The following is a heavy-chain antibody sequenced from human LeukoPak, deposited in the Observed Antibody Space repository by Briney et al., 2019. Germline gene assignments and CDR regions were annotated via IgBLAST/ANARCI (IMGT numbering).Heavy chain of an antibody. Sequence: SETLSLTCTVSGGSMTNYYWSWIRQPPGAALEWIGYIYYNGNTNYNPSLKSRVTISVDTSKSQFSLKLSSVTAADTAVYYCARGPLGDLDYWGQGTLVTVSS. CDR3: ARGPLGDLDY. D-gene: IGHD3-16*01. CDR1: GGSMTNYY. J-gene: IGHJ4*02. CDR2: IYYNGNT. V-gene: IGHV4-59*01.